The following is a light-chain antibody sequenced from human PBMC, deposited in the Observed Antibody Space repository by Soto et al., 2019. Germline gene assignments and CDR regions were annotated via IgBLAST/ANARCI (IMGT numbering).Light chain of an antibody. V-gene: IGLV2-14*01. CDR2: EVS. J-gene: IGLJ1*01. Sequence: QSALTQPASVSGSAGQSITISCSGTMRDVGAYNLVSWYQQHPGKAPKLMIYEVSNRPSGVSNRFSGSKSGNTASLTISGLQAEDESDYYCSSYTRSSTYVFGTGTKLTVL. CDR3: SSYTRSSTYV. CDR1: MRDVGAYNL.